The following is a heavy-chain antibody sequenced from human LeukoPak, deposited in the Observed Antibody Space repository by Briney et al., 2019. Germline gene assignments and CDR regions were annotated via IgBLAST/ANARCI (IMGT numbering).Heavy chain of an antibody. CDR3: ARSSPDSESIATPYYFDY. J-gene: IGHJ4*02. V-gene: IGHV1-69*02. D-gene: IGHD6-6*01. Sequence: SVKVSCKASGGTFSSYTISWVRQAPGQGLEWMGRIIPILGIANYAQKFQGRVTITADKSTSTAYMELRSLRSEDTAVYYCARSSPDSESIATPYYFDYWGQGTLVTVSS. CDR2: IIPILGIA. CDR1: GGTFSSYT.